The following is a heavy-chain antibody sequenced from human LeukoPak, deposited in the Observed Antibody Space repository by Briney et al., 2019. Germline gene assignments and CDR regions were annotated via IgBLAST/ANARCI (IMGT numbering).Heavy chain of an antibody. V-gene: IGHV3-7*01. J-gene: IGHJ5*02. CDR1: GFTFSSYW. CDR2: IKQDGSEK. Sequence: PGGSLRLSCAASGFTFSSYWMSWVRQAPGKGLEWVAHIKQDGSEKYYVDSVKGRFTISRDNAKNSLYLQMNSLRAEDTAVYYCARDRTGYSSGWFDPWGQGTLVTVSS. D-gene: IGHD6-19*01. CDR3: ARDRTGYSSGWFDP.